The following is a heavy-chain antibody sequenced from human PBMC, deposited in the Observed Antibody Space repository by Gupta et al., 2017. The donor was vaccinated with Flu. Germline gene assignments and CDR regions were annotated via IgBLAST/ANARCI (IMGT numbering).Heavy chain of an antibody. D-gene: IGHD6-13*01. V-gene: IGHV1-69*06. CDR1: GGTFSTHA. CDR3: STPTQRIATAGPAAAFD. CDR2: IIPIFDTA. J-gene: IGHJ3*02. Sequence: GGTFSTHAINWVRQAPGQGLEWIGGIIPIFDTANYAQKFLGRVTITADKSTSTTYMEVSSLRSEDTAVYSCSTPTQRIATAGPAAAFD.